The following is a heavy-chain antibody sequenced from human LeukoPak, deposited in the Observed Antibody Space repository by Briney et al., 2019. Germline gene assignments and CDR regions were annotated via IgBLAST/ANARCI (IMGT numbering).Heavy chain of an antibody. V-gene: IGHV4-30-4*01. Sequence: PSETLSLTCTVSGGSISSGDSYWSWIRQPPGKGLEWIGYIYSSGSTYYNPSLKSRVTISVDTSKNQFSLKLSSVTAADTAVYYCARGSYSSGWYEVHFQHWGQGTLVTVSS. D-gene: IGHD6-19*01. CDR2: IYSSGST. CDR3: ARGSYSSGWYEVHFQH. J-gene: IGHJ1*01. CDR1: GGSISSGDSY.